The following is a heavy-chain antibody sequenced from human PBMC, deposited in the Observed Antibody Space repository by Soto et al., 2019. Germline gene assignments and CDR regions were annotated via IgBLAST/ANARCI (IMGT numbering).Heavy chain of an antibody. CDR2: INHSGST. J-gene: IGHJ4*02. CDR3: ARGGSGPTPLPTSPHDY. Sequence: SETLSLTCAVYGGSFSGYYWSWIRQPPGKGLEWIGEINHSGSTNYNPSLKSRVTISVDTSKNQFSLKLSSVTAADTAVYYCARGGSGPTPLPTSPHDYWGQGTLVTVSS. D-gene: IGHD2-15*01. CDR1: GGSFSGYY. V-gene: IGHV4-34*01.